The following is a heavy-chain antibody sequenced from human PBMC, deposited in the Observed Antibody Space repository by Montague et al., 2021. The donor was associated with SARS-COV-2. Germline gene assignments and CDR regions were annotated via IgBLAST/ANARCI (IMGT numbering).Heavy chain of an antibody. CDR3: ASHCGGGRCYFGMDV. CDR1: GGSVSGYY. D-gene: IGHD2-15*01. CDR2: ISHGGGT. Sequence: SETLSLTCSVSGGSVSGYYWSWIRQPPGRGLEWVGQISHGGGTNYNPSLKSRVTISVDTSKNQVSLKLSSVTAADTAVYYCASHCGGGRCYFGMDVWGQGTTVTVSS. V-gene: IGHV4-34*01. J-gene: IGHJ6*02.